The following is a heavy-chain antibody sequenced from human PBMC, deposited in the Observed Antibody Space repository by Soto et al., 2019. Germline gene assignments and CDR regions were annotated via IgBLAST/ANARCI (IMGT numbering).Heavy chain of an antibody. D-gene: IGHD2-15*01. Sequence: GGSLRLSCAASGFTFSSYAMSWVRQAPGKGLEWVSAISGSGGSTYYADSVKGRFTISRDNSKNTLYLQMNSLRAEDTAVYYCAKDRGLGYCSGGSCYQDRCFDYWGQGTLVTVSS. CDR3: AKDRGLGYCSGGSCYQDRCFDY. V-gene: IGHV3-23*01. CDR2: ISGSGGST. J-gene: IGHJ4*02. CDR1: GFTFSSYA.